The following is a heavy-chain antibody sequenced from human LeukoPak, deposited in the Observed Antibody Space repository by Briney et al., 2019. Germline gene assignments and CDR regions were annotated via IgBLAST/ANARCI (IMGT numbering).Heavy chain of an antibody. CDR3: ARDGLWSSHFDY. CDR1: GGSISSYY. J-gene: IGHJ4*02. CDR2: IYYTGST. V-gene: IGHV4-59*12. Sequence: PSETLSLTCTVSGGSISSYYWSWIRQPPGKGLEWIGYIYYTGSTNYNPSLKSRVTISVDTSKNQFSLKLSSVTAADTAVYYCARDGLWSSHFDYWGQGTLVTVSS. D-gene: IGHD5-18*01.